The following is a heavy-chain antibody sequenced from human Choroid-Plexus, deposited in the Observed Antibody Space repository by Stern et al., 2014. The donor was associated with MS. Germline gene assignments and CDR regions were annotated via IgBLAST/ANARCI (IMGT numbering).Heavy chain of an antibody. J-gene: IGHJ4*02. CDR1: XLXFSTYX. CDR3: AKDRLLRLVSGGSPVHY. D-gene: IGHD2-8*02. V-gene: IGHV3-30*18. Sequence: GGGVVXPGXXXRLSCXXSXLXFSTYXXXXXRQXPXKGQXXXVMISXDGSRKDYTXPEKDRFSISRDDSKNSLYLQMNSLREEDTAVYYCAKDRLLRLVSGGSPVHYWGQGTLVTVSS. CDR2: ISXDGSRK.